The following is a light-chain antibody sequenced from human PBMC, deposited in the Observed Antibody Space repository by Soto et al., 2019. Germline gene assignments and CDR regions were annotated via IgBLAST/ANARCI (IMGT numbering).Light chain of an antibody. V-gene: IGKV3-20*01. CDR3: QQYGSSPFT. CDR1: QSVRNNY. CDR2: GAS. Sequence: EIVLTQSPGTLSLSPGERATLSCRASQSVRNNYLAWYQQKPGQAPRLLIYGASVRATGIPDRFGGSGSGTDFTHTISRLEPEDFAVYYCQQYGSSPFTFGPGTKVDIK. J-gene: IGKJ3*01.